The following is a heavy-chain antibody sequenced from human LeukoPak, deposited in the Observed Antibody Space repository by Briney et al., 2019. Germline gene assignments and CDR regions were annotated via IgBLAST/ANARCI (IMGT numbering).Heavy chain of an antibody. CDR3: ARDSGYSPYYYYMDV. Sequence: SETLPLTCTVSGYSISSGSYWGWIRQPPGKGLEWIGSIYHGGSTLYNPSLKSRVTISLDTSKNQFSLKQSSLTAADAAVYYCARDSGYSPYYYYMDVWGKGTTVTVSS. V-gene: IGHV4-38-2*02. CDR1: GYSISSGSY. CDR2: IYHGGST. J-gene: IGHJ6*03. D-gene: IGHD6-25*01.